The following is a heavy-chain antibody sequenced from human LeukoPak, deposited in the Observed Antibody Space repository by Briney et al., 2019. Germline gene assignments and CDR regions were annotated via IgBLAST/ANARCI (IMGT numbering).Heavy chain of an antibody. Sequence: SETLSLTCAVYGGSFSGYYWSWIRQPPGKGLEWIGEINHSGSTNYNPSLKSRVTISVDTSKNQFSLKLSSVTAADTAVYHCATRGAPAAIGKNWFDPWGQGTLVTVSS. V-gene: IGHV4-34*01. CDR3: ATRGAPAAIGKNWFDP. CDR1: GGSFSGYY. D-gene: IGHD2-2*01. CDR2: INHSGST. J-gene: IGHJ5*02.